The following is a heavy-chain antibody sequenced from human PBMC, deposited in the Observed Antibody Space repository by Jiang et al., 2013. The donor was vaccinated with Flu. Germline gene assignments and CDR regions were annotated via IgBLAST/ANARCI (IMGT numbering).Heavy chain of an antibody. CDR1: GGSISAYY. D-gene: IGHD3-9*01. V-gene: IGHV4-59*08. CDR3: ATSYYAIPRAYFDY. Sequence: GPGLVKPSATLSLTCTVSGGSISAYYWGWIRQSPGKELEWIGYIYHSGSTNYNPSLKSRVTISLHTSEKQFSLQLSSVTAADTAVYYCATSYYAIPRAYFDYWGQGTLVTVSS. CDR2: IYHSGST. J-gene: IGHJ4*02.